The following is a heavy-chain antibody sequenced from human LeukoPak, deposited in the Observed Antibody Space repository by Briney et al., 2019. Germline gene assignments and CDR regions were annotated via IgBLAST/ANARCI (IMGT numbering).Heavy chain of an antibody. D-gene: IGHD3-10*01. Sequence: GGPLRLSCAASGFTFSSYWMSWVRQAPGKGLEWVANIKQDGSEKYYVDSVKGRFTISRDNAKNSLYLQMNSLRAEDTAVYYCARGGSGSFYYYYMDVWGKGTTVTVSS. V-gene: IGHV3-7*01. CDR3: ARGGSGSFYYYYMDV. J-gene: IGHJ6*03. CDR1: GFTFSSYW. CDR2: IKQDGSEK.